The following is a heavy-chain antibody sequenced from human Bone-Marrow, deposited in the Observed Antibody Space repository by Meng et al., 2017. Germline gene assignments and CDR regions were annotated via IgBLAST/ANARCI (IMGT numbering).Heavy chain of an antibody. CDR2: INHSGST. CDR3: ARVCDSSGLDDDAFDI. J-gene: IGHJ3*02. CDR1: GGSFSGYY. Sequence: SETLSLTCAVYGGSFSGYYWSWIRQPPGKGLEWIGEINHSGSTNYNPSLKSRVTISVDTSKNQFSLKLSSVTAADTAVYYCARVCDSSGLDDDAFDIWGQGTMVTVSS. D-gene: IGHD3-22*01. V-gene: IGHV4-34*01.